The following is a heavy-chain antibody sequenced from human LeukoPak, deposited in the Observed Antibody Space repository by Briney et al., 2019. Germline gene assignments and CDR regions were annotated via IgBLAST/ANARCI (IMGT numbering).Heavy chain of an antibody. CDR3: AREGGIFGVVIIGNDAFDI. CDR2: ISSSGSTI. J-gene: IGHJ3*02. V-gene: IGHV3-48*03. CDR1: GFTFSSYE. D-gene: IGHD3-3*01. Sequence: PGGSLRLSCAASGFTFSSYEMNWVRQAPGKGLERVSYISSSGSTIYYADSVKGRFTISRDNAKNSLYPQMNSLRAEDTAVYYCAREGGIFGVVIIGNDAFDIWGQGTMVTVSS.